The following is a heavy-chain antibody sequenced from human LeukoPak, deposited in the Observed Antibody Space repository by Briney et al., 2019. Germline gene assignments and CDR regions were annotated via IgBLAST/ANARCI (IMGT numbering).Heavy chain of an antibody. D-gene: IGHD3-10*01. J-gene: IGHJ4*02. CDR2: IKQDGSEK. V-gene: IGHV3-7*01. CDR1: GFMFSTHW. CDR3: ARDRITMVRGVIMY. Sequence: GGSLRLSCAASGFMFSTHWMSWVRQAPGKGLEWVANIKQDGSEKYYVDSVKGRFTISRDNAKNSLYLQMNSLRAEDTAVYYCARDRITMVRGVIMYWGQGTLVTVSS.